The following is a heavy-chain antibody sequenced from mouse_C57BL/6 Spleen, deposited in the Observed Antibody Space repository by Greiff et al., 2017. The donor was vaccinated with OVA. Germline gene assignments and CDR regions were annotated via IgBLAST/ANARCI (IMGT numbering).Heavy chain of an antibody. V-gene: IGHV1-43*01. J-gene: IGHJ2*01. CDR3: ARGEYFDY. Sequence: EVQLQESGPELVKPGASVKISCKASGYSFTGYYMHWVKQSSEKSLEWIGEINPSTGGTSYNQKFKGKATLTVDKSSSTAYMQLKSLTSEDSAVYYCARGEYFDYWGQGTTLTVSS. CDR1: GYSFTGYY. CDR2: INPSTGGT.